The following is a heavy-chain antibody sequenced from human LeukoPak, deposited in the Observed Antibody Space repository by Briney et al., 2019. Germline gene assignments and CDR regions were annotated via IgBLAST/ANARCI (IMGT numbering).Heavy chain of an antibody. CDR2: FSSSGSYI. V-gene: IGHV3-21*01. Sequence: AGGSLRLSCAASGFTFSSYSMNWVRQAPGKGLEWVSSFSSSGSYIYYADSVKGRFTISRDNAKNSLFLQMNSLRAEDTAVYYCARAYYYDSSGYFGPWGQGTMVTVSS. J-gene: IGHJ3*01. CDR1: GFTFSSYS. D-gene: IGHD3-22*01. CDR3: ARAYYYDSSGYFGP.